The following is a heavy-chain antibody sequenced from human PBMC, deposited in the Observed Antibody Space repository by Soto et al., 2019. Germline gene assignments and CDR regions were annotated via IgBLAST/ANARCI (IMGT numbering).Heavy chain of an antibody. CDR3: ARNHPTKGGSGSSGFDY. Sequence: QVQLQESGPGLVKPSQTLSLTCTVSGGSICSGGYYWGWIRQHPGKGLEWIGYIYYSGSTNYNPSLMSRVTISVDTSKNQFTLKLSSVTAADTAVYYCARNHPTKGGSGSSGFDYWGQGTLVTVSS. CDR1: GGSICSGGYY. D-gene: IGHD3-10*01. V-gene: IGHV4-31*03. CDR2: IYYSGST. J-gene: IGHJ4*02.